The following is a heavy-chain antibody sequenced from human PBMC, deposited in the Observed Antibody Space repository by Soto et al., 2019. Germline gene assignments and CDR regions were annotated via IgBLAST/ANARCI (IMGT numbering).Heavy chain of an antibody. V-gene: IGHV1-8*01. Sequence: QVQLVQSGAEVRKPGASVKVSCKASGYTFTTYDINWVRQATGQGLEWMGWVNPNSGNTGYAQKFQGRVTMTRNTSINTAYMELSSLRSEDTAVYYCTRGTRVAEYWGQGTLFTVSS. CDR1: GYTFTTYD. D-gene: IGHD2-15*01. CDR3: TRGTRVAEY. J-gene: IGHJ4*02. CDR2: VNPNSGNT.